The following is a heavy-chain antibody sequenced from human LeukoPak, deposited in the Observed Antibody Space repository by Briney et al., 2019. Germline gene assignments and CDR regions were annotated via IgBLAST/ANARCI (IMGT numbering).Heavy chain of an antibody. V-gene: IGHV4-34*01. J-gene: IGHJ4*02. D-gene: IGHD3-10*01. CDR1: GGSFSGYY. CDR3: AWTYGSGRSFDY. Sequence: PSETLSLTCAVYGGSFSGYYWSWIRQPPGKGLEWIGEINHSGSTNYNPSLKSRVTISVDTSKNQFSLKLSSVTAADTAVYYCAWTYGSGRSFDYWGQGTLVTVSS. CDR2: INHSGST.